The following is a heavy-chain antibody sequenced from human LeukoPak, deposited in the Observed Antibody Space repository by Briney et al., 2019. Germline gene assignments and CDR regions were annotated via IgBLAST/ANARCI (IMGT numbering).Heavy chain of an antibody. V-gene: IGHV1-46*01. CDR1: GYILTRHN. CDR2: INPESGHT. Sequence: GASVKVSCKASGYILTRHNMHWVRQAPGQGLEWMGIINPESGHTSYAQKFQGRVTMTRDISTSTVYMELSSLRSEDTAVYYCARDSIGGSNWFDPWGQGTLVTVSS. CDR3: ARDSIGGSNWFDP. D-gene: IGHD3-10*01. J-gene: IGHJ5*02.